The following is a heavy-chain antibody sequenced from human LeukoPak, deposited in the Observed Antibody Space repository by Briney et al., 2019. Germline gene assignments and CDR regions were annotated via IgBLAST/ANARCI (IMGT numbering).Heavy chain of an antibody. CDR3: ARVPDCGGDCYSNWFDP. V-gene: IGHV1-18*01. Sequence: ASVKVSCKASGYTFTSYGISWVRQAPGQGLEWMGWISAYNGNTNYAQKLQGRVTMTTDTSTSTAYMELRSLRSDDTAVYYCARVPDCGGDCYSNWFDPWGQGTLVTVAS. CDR2: ISAYNGNT. D-gene: IGHD2-21*02. CDR1: GYTFTSYG. J-gene: IGHJ5*02.